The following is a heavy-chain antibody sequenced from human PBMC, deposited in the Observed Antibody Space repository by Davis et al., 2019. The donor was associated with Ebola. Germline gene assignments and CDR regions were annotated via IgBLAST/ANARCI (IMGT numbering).Heavy chain of an antibody. D-gene: IGHD3-9*01. CDR3: AKVNVLRKLDWFLGYFDS. V-gene: IGHV3-30-3*01. CDR2: ISYDGSNK. Sequence: GESLKISCAASGFTFSSYAMHWVRQAPGKGLAWVAVISYDGSNKYYADSVKGRFTISRDNSKNTLYLQMTSLRVDDTAVYYCAKVNVLRKLDWFLGYFDSWGQGTLVTVSS. CDR1: GFTFSSYA. J-gene: IGHJ4*02.